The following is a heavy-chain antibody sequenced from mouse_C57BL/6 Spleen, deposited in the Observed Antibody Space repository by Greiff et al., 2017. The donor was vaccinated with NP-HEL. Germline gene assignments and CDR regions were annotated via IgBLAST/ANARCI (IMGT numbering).Heavy chain of an antibody. CDR3: ARYLGGVFDD. CDR1: GFTFTDYY. Sequence: EVKLVESGGGLVQPGGSLSLSCAASGFTFTDYYMSWVRQPPGKALEWLGFIRNKANGYTTEYSASVKGRFTISRDNSQSILYLQMNALRAEDSATYYCARYLGGVFDDWGQGTTRTVSS. V-gene: IGHV7-3*01. CDR2: IRNKANGYTT. J-gene: IGHJ2*01.